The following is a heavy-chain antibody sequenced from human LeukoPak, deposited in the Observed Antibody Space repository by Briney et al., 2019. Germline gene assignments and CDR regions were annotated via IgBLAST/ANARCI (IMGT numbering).Heavy chain of an antibody. V-gene: IGHV1-46*01. CDR3: AREELMTEAAPPWFDP. D-gene: IGHD2-15*01. J-gene: IGHJ5*02. CDR1: GYTFTSYY. CDR2: INPSGGST. Sequence: ASVKVSCKASGYTFTSYYMHWVRQAPGQVLEWMGIINPSGGSTSYAQKFQGRVTMTRDTSTSTVYMELSSLRSEDTAVYYCAREELMTEAAPPWFDPWGQGTLVTVSS.